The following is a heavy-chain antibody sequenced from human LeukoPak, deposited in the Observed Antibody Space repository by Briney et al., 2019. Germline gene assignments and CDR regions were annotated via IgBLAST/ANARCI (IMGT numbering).Heavy chain of an antibody. D-gene: IGHD4-17*01. CDR2: IYHSGST. CDR3: ARDPTYGDFVN. CDR1: GYSISSGFY. V-gene: IGHV4-38-2*02. Sequence: PSETLSLTCTVSGYSISSGFYWGWIRQPPGKGLEWIGSIYHSGSTYYNPSLKSRVTISVDTSKNQFSLKLSSVTAADTAVYYCARDPTYGDFVNWGQGTLVTVSS. J-gene: IGHJ4*02.